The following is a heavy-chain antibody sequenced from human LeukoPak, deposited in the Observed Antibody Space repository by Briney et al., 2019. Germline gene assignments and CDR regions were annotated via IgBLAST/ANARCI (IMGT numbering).Heavy chain of an antibody. Sequence: SQTLSLTCTVSGGSISSGGYYWSWIRQHPGKGLEWIGYIYYSGSTYYNSSLKSRVTISVDTSKNQFSLKLSSVTAADTAVYYCARAPALAAADNWFDPWGQGTLVTVSS. D-gene: IGHD2-2*01. V-gene: IGHV4-31*03. CDR3: ARAPALAAADNWFDP. CDR2: IYYSGST. CDR1: GGSISSGGYY. J-gene: IGHJ5*02.